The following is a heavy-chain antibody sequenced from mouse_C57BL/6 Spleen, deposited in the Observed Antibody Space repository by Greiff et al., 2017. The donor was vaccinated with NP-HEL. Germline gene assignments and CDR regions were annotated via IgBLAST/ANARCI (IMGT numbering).Heavy chain of an antibody. Sequence: EVQLQQSGPELVKPGASVKISCKASGYTFTDYYMNWVKQSHGKSLEWIGDINPNNGGTSYNQKFKGKATLTVDKSSSTAYMELRSLTSEDSAVYYCARAPLGYYAMDYWGQGTSVTVSS. CDR2: INPNNGGT. D-gene: IGHD4-1*01. J-gene: IGHJ4*01. CDR1: GYTFTDYY. V-gene: IGHV1-26*01. CDR3: ARAPLGYYAMDY.